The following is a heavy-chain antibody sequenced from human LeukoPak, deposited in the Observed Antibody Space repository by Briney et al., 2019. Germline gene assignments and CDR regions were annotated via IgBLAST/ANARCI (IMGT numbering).Heavy chain of an antibody. V-gene: IGHV3-11*04. CDR3: ASAPFSMMNAFDI. J-gene: IGHJ3*02. CDR2: ISSSGSTI. CDR1: GFTFSDYY. Sequence: GGSLRLSCAASGFTFSDYYMSWIRQAPRKGLEWVSYISSSGSTIYYADSVKGRFTISRDNAKNSLYLQMNSLRAEDAAVYYCASAPFSMMNAFDIWGQGTMVTVSS. D-gene: IGHD3-22*01.